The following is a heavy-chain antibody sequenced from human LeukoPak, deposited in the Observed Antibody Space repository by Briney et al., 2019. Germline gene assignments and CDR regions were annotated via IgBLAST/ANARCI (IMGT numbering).Heavy chain of an antibody. CDR2: ISGSGGST. CDR1: GFTFSSYA. D-gene: IGHD3-16*02. CDR3: AKDGGSHGRLRLRELSYPRY. J-gene: IGHJ4*02. Sequence: PGGSLRLSCAASGFTFSSYAMSWVRQAPGKGLEWVSAISGSGGSTYYADSVKGRFTISRDNSKNTLYLQMNSLRAEDTAVYYCAKDGGSHGRLRLRELSYPRYWGQGTLVTVSS. V-gene: IGHV3-23*01.